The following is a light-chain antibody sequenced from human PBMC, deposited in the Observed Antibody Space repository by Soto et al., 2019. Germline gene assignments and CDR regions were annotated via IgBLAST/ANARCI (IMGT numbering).Light chain of an antibody. CDR3: ATWDGGLTHQGV. J-gene: IGLJ1*01. CDR2: DNN. CDR1: TSNIGKYY. V-gene: IGLV1-51*01. Sequence: QSALSQPPSVSAAPGQRVTISCSGSTSNIGKYYVSWYQQVPGTAPRLLIYDNNQRPSGIPDRFSDSKSVTSATLAITGLRTGDEADYYCATWDGGLTHQGVFGTGTKVTVL.